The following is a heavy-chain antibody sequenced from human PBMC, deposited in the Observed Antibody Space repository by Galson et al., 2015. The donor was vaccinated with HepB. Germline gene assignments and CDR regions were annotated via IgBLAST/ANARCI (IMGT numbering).Heavy chain of an antibody. CDR1: GDSVSSYSAA. CDR2: TYYRSTWYN. V-gene: IGHV6-1*01. CDR3: TRGHRGDEGFGI. D-gene: IGHD3-16*01. J-gene: IGHJ3*02. Sequence: CAISGDSVSSYSAAWHWIRQSPSRGLEWLGRTYYRSTWYNDYAVSVKSRTTINSDTSKNQFSLQVNSVTPEDAAIYYCTRGHRGDEGFGIWGPGTMVIVSS.